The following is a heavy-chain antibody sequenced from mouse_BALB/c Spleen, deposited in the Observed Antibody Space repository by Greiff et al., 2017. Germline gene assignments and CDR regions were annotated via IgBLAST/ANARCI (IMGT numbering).Heavy chain of an antibody. CDR1: GFTFSDYG. Sequence: EVQLVESGGGLVQPGGSRKLSCAASGFTFSDYGMAWVRQAPGKGPEWVAFISNLAYSIYYADTVTGRFTISRENAKNTLYLEMSSLRSEDTAMYYCARDVLRGRGYFDYWGQGTTLTVSS. V-gene: IGHV5-15*02. CDR3: ARDVLRGRGYFDY. CDR2: ISNLAYSI. D-gene: IGHD1-1*01. J-gene: IGHJ2*01.